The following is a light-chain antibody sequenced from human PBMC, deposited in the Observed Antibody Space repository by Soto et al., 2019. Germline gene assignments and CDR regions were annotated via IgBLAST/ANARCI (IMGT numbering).Light chain of an antibody. CDR1: SSDIGGYNY. Sequence: QSALTQPASVSGSPGQSITISCTGTSSDIGGYNYISWYQQLPGKAPKFTIYDVRNRPSGVSNRFSGSRSGNTASLTISGLQAEDEADYYCSSYTSSSTVVFGGGTKLTVL. CDR3: SSYTSSSTVV. V-gene: IGLV2-14*01. CDR2: DVR. J-gene: IGLJ2*01.